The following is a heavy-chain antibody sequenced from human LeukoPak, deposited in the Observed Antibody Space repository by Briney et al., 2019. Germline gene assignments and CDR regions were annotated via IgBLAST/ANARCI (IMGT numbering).Heavy chain of an antibody. Sequence: SVKVSCKASGGTFSSYAISWVRQAPRQGLEWMGRIIPILGIANYAQKFQGRVTITADKSTSTAYMELSSLRSEDTAVYYCARDRDIVVVPTNLDYYYYGMDVWGQGTTVTVSS. CDR2: IIPILGIA. CDR3: ARDRDIVVVPTNLDYYYYGMDV. D-gene: IGHD2-2*01. V-gene: IGHV1-69*04. J-gene: IGHJ6*02. CDR1: GGTFSSYA.